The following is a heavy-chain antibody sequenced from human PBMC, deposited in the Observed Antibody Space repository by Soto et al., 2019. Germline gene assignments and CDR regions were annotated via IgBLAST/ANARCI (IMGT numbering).Heavy chain of an antibody. Sequence: SETLSLTCTVSGGSISSYYWSWIRQPPGKGLEWIGYIYYTGTTNYNASLKSRVTISVDTSKNQFSLKLSSVTAADTAVYYCARGDFLAALHGMDVWGQGTTVTVSS. J-gene: IGHJ6*02. CDR1: GGSISSYY. D-gene: IGHD6-6*01. V-gene: IGHV4-59*12. CDR2: IYYTGTT. CDR3: ARGDFLAALHGMDV.